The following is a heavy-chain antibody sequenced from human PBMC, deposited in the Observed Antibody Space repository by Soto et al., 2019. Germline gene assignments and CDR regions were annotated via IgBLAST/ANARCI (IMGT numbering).Heavy chain of an antibody. CDR3: AREGNLGRWIQPLDS. V-gene: IGHV4-31*03. D-gene: IGHD2-2*03. J-gene: IGHJ4*02. CDR1: GGSISSGGYY. CDR2: IYYSGST. Sequence: NPSETLSLTCTVSGGSISSGGYYWSWIRHHPGKGLEWIGYIYYSGSTYYNPSLKSRVTISVDTSKNHFSLKLISVTAADTAVYFCAREGNLGRWIQPLDSWGQGTLVTVSS.